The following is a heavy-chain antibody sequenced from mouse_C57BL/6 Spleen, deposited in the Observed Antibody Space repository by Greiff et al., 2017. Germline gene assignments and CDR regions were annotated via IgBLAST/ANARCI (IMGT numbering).Heavy chain of an antibody. CDR3: AKGYGSSYEWYFDV. Sequence: EVQLQQSGPELVKPGASVKISCKASGYSFTDYNMNWVKQSNGKSLEWIGVINPNYGTTSYNQKFKGKATLTVDQSSSTAYMQLNSLTSEDSAVYYCAKGYGSSYEWYFDVWGTGATVTVSS. V-gene: IGHV1-39*01. CDR1: GYSFTDYN. CDR2: INPNYGTT. J-gene: IGHJ1*03. D-gene: IGHD1-1*01.